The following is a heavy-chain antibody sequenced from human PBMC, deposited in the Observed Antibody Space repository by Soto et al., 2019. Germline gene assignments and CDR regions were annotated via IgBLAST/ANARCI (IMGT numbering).Heavy chain of an antibody. D-gene: IGHD1-26*01. V-gene: IGHV1-24*01. CDR2: FDPEDGET. CDR3: AITHSGSYYGYYYYGMDV. J-gene: IGHJ6*02. Sequence: ASVKVSCKVSGYTLTELSMHWERQAPGKGLEWMGGFDPEDGETIYAQKFQGRVTMTEDTSTDTAYMELSSLRSEDTAVYYCAITHSGSYYGYYYYGMDVWGQGTTVTVSS. CDR1: GYTLTELS.